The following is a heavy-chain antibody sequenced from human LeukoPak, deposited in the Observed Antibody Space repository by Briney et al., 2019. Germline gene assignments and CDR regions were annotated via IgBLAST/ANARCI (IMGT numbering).Heavy chain of an antibody. CDR2: INTDGSST. D-gene: IGHD3-22*01. CDR1: GLTFNNYW. CDR3: AAYDNSGYSKKYFQH. J-gene: IGHJ1*01. V-gene: IGHV3-74*01. Sequence: GGSLGLSCAASGLTFNNYWMHWVRQAPGKGLVWVSRINTDGSSTNYADSVKGRFTISRDNAKNTVYLQMNSLRADDTAVYYCAAYDNSGYSKKYFQHWGQGTLVTVSS.